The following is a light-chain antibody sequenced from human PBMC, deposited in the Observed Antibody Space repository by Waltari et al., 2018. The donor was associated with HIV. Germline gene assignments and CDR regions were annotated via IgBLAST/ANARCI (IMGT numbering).Light chain of an antibody. CDR1: QSVSNN. J-gene: IGKJ4*01. CDR3: QQYNNWPPLT. Sequence: EILMTQSPATLSVSPGERATLSCRTSQSVSNNLAWYQQRPGQAPRILIYGASTSATGIPARFSGSGSGTEFTLTISSLESEDFAVYYCQQYNNWPPLTFGGGTKVEIK. V-gene: IGKV3D-15*01. CDR2: GAS.